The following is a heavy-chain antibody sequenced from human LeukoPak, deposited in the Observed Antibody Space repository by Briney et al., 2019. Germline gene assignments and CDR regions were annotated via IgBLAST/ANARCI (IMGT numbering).Heavy chain of an antibody. CDR3: AKGRPATPGRTGYYFDY. CDR1: GFTFSSYG. J-gene: IGHJ4*02. Sequence: GGSLRLSCAASGFTFSSYGMHWVRQAPGKGLEWVAVISYDGSNKYYADSVKGRFTISRDNSKNTLYLQMNSLRAEGTAVYYCAKGRPATPGRTGYYFDYWGQGTLVTVSS. V-gene: IGHV3-30*18. CDR2: ISYDGSNK. D-gene: IGHD3-10*01.